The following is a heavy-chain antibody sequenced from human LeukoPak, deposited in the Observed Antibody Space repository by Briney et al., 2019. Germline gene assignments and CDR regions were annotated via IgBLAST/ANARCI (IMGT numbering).Heavy chain of an antibody. CDR1: GGSISSYY. CDR2: IYYSGST. J-gene: IGHJ6*03. V-gene: IGHV4-59*01. Sequence: SETLSLTCTVSGGSISSYYWSWIRQPPGKGLEWIGYIYYSGSTNYNPSLKSRVTISVDTSKNQFSLKLSSVTAADTAVYYCARCVSYGPLYYYMDVWGKGTTVTVSS. CDR3: ARCVSYGPLYYYMDV. D-gene: IGHD5/OR15-5a*01.